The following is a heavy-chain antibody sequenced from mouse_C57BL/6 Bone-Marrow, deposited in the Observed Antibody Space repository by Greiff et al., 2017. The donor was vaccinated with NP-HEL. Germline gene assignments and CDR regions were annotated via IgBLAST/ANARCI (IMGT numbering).Heavy chain of an antibody. CDR2: INYDGSST. CDR1: GFTFSDYY. Sequence: EVKLMESEGGLVQPGSSMKLSCTASGFTFSDYYMAWVRQVPEKGLEWVANINYDGSSTYYLDSLKSRFIISRDNAKNILYLQMSSLKSEDTATYYCARVYYGSGYFDYWGQGTTLTVSS. CDR3: ARVYYGSGYFDY. J-gene: IGHJ2*01. D-gene: IGHD1-1*01. V-gene: IGHV5-16*01.